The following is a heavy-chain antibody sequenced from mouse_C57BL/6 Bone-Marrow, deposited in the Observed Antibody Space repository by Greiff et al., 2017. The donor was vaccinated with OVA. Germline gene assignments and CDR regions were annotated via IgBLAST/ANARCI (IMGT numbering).Heavy chain of an antibody. CDR2: IYPGSGST. Sequence: QVQLQQPGAELVKPGASVKMSCKASGYTFTSYWLTWVKQRPGQGLAWIGDIYPGSGSTNYNEKFKSKATLTVDTSSSTAYMQLSSLTSEDSAVYYCARFYYYGSSFLFDYWGQGTTLTVSS. J-gene: IGHJ2*01. D-gene: IGHD1-1*01. V-gene: IGHV1-55*01. CDR1: GYTFTSYW. CDR3: ARFYYYGSSFLFDY.